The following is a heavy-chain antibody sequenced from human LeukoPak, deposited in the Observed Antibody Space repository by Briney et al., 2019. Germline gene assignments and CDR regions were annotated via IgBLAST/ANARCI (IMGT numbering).Heavy chain of an antibody. CDR1: GFTFSSYG. D-gene: IGHD3-9*01. CDR2: INSDGSST. V-gene: IGHV3-74*01. CDR3: ARVGEEYYDTLTGYQN. J-gene: IGHJ4*02. Sequence: PGGSLRLSCAASGFTFSSYGMHWVRQAPGKGLVWVSRINSDGSSTSYADSVKGRFTISRDNAKNTLYLQMNSLRAEDTAVYYCARVGEEYYDTLTGYQNWGQGTLVTVSS.